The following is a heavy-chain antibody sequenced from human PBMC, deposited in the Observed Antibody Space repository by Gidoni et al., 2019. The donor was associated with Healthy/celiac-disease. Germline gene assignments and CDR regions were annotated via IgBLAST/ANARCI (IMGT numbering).Heavy chain of an antibody. J-gene: IGHJ5*02. Sequence: EVQLVESGGGLVKPGGSLRLSCAASGFTFTSYSMNWVRQAPGKGLEWVSSISSSSSYIYYADSVKGRFTISRDNAKNSLYLQMNSLRAEDTAVYYCARDPQHANYYDSSGSRPWGQGTLVTVSS. V-gene: IGHV3-21*01. CDR2: ISSSSSYI. CDR3: ARDPQHANYYDSSGSRP. CDR1: GFTFTSYS. D-gene: IGHD3-22*01.